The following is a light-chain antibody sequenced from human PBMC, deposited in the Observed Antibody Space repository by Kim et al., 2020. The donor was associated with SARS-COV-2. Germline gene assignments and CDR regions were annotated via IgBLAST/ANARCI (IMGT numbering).Light chain of an antibody. J-gene: IGKJ2*01. CDR2: KAS. Sequence: DIQMTQSPSTLSASVGDRVTITCRASQSISSWLAWYQQKPGKAPKLLIYKASNLESGVPSRFSGSGSVTEFTLTISSLQPDDFATYYCQQYNGTFGQGTKLEI. CDR3: QQYNGT. V-gene: IGKV1-5*03. CDR1: QSISSW.